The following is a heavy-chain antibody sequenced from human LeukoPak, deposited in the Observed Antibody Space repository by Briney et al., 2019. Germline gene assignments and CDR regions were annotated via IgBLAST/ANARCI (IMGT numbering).Heavy chain of an antibody. J-gene: IGHJ4*02. CDR1: GGTFSSYA. D-gene: IGHD6-19*01. CDR3: ASRDLGSSGFDY. CDR2: IIPIFGTA. V-gene: IGHV1-69*13. Sequence: ASVKVSCKASGGTFSSYAISWVRQAPGQGLEWMGGIIPIFGTANYAQKFQGRVTITADESTSTAYMELSSLRSEDTAVYYCASRDLGSSGFDYWGQGTLVTVSS.